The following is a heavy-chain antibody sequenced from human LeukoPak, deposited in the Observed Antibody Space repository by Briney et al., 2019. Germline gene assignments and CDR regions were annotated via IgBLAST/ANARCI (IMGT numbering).Heavy chain of an antibody. Sequence: SETLSLTCTVSGGSISSYYWSWIRQPPGKGLEWIGYIYYSGSTNYNPSLKSRVTISVDTSKNQFSLKLSSVTAADTAVYYCAREGSSGYYLTTLIDYWGQGTLVTVSS. CDR3: AREGSSGYYLTTLIDY. V-gene: IGHV4-59*12. CDR2: IYYSGST. CDR1: GGSISSYY. D-gene: IGHD3-22*01. J-gene: IGHJ4*02.